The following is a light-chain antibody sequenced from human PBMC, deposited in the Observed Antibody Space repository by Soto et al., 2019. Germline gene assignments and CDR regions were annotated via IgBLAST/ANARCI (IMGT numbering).Light chain of an antibody. J-gene: IGKJ4*01. CDR2: AAS. V-gene: IGKV1-39*01. Sequence: DIQMTQSPSSLSASVGDRVTITCRASQSISSYLNWYQQKPGKAPKLLIFAASSLQSGVPSRFSGSGSATDFAFTISNLQPEDFATYFCQQSFSTPLTFGGGTKVDIK. CDR3: QQSFSTPLT. CDR1: QSISSY.